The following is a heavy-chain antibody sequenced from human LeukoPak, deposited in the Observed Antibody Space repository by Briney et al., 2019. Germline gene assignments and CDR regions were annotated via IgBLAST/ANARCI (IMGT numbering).Heavy chain of an antibody. V-gene: IGHV3-30*18. CDR2: ISYEGSKK. CDR3: AKAPPGYSSSWYAPDPSYYYYYGMDV. J-gene: IGHJ6*02. Sequence: PGGSLRLWGAGAGFTLGSYGMHWGRQGAGKGLEGVGVISYEGSKKYYADAVKGRFTISRDNSKNTLYLQMNSLRAEDAAVYYCAKAPPGYSSSWYAPDPSYYYYYGMDVWGQGTTVTVSS. CDR1: GFTLGSYG. D-gene: IGHD6-13*01.